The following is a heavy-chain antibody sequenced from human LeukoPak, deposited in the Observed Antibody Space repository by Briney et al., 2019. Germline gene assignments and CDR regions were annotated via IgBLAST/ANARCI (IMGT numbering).Heavy chain of an antibody. D-gene: IGHD4-17*01. J-gene: IGHJ5*02. CDR3: AKLPSYGDFNNWFDP. CDR1: GFTFSSYG. CDR2: IWYDGSNK. V-gene: IGHV3-33*06. Sequence: GRSLRLSCAASGFTFSSYGMHWVRQAPGKGLEWVAVIWYDGSNKYYADSVKGRFTISRDNSKNTLYLQMNSLRAEDTAVYYCAKLPSYGDFNNWFDPWGQGTLVTVSS.